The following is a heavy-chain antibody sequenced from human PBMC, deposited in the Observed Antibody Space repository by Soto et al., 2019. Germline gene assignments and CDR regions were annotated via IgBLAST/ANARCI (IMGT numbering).Heavy chain of an antibody. Sequence: QVQLVQSGAEVKKPGSSVKVSCKASGGTFSSYAISWVGQAPGQGLEWMGGIIPIFGTANYAQNFQGRGTITADESTSTAYMELRSLRSEDTAVYYCTRVGYCSSTSCRSVYDFWSGYYQFDYWGQGTLVTVSS. V-gene: IGHV1-69*01. CDR2: IIPIFGTA. CDR1: GGTFSSYA. CDR3: TRVGYCSSTSCRSVYDFWSGYYQFDY. D-gene: IGHD2-2*01. J-gene: IGHJ4*02.